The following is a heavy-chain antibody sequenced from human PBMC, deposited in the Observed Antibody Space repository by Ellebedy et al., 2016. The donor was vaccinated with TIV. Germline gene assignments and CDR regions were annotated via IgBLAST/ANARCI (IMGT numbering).Heavy chain of an antibody. CDR1: GGTFSSYA. J-gene: IGHJ6*02. CDR2: IIPLFGTA. Sequence: AASVKVSCKASGGTFSSYAISWVRQAPGQGLEWMGGIIPLFGTANYPQKFQGRVTITADESTTTAHMELRRLRSEDTAVYYCARGYYYGSGSPYYYYGMDVWGQGTTVSVSS. V-gene: IGHV1-69*13. D-gene: IGHD3-10*01. CDR3: ARGYYYGSGSPYYYYGMDV.